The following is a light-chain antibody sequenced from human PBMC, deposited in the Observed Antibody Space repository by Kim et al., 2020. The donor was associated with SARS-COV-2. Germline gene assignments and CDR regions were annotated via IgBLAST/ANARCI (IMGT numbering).Light chain of an antibody. CDR1: QSVSSN. Sequence: EIVMTQSPATLSVSPGERATLSCRASQSVSSNLAWYQQKPGQAPRLLLYGASTRATVIPARFSGSGSGTEFTLTISSLQSEDFAVYYCQQYNNVYTFGQGTKLEI. CDR2: GAS. J-gene: IGKJ2*01. CDR3: QQYNNVYT. V-gene: IGKV3-15*01.